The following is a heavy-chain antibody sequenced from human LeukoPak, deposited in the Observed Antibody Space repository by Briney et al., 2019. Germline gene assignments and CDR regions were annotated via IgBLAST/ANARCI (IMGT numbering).Heavy chain of an antibody. CDR1: GYFISSGYY. J-gene: IGHJ4*02. D-gene: IGHD2-15*01. Sequence: SETLSLTCAVSGYFISSGYYWGWIRQPPGKGLEWIGSIYHSGSTYYNPSLKSRVTISVDTSKNQFSLKLSSVTAADTAVYYCARDGGYCSGGSCYQFDYWGQGTLVTVSS. CDR3: ARDGGYCSGGSCYQFDY. CDR2: IYHSGST. V-gene: IGHV4-38-2*02.